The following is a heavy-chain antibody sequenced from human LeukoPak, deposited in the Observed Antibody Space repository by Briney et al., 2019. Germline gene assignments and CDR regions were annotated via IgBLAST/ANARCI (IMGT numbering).Heavy chain of an antibody. J-gene: IGHJ6*03. CDR2: INPSDGTT. D-gene: IGHD6-13*01. Sequence: VASVKVSCKASGYTFTNYYMHWVRQAPGQGLEWMGIINPSDGTTNYAQKFQGRVTMTRDTSTSTVYMELSSLRSEDTAVYYCARDPGGIAAAGYYYYYMDVWGKGTTVTISS. CDR1: GYTFTNYY. V-gene: IGHV1-46*01. CDR3: ARDPGGIAAAGYYYYYMDV.